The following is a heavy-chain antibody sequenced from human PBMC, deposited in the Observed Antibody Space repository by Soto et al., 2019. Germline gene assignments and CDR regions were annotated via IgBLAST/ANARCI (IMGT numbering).Heavy chain of an antibody. CDR2: IWYDGSNK. D-gene: IGHD6-19*01. Sequence: QVQLVESGGGVVQPGRSLRLSCAASGFTFSSYGMHWVRQAPGKGLEWVAVIWYDGSNKYYADSVKGRFTISRDNSKNTLYLQMNSLRAEDTAVYYSARRGVAGTNAEYFQHWGQGTLVTVSS. CDR3: ARRGVAGTNAEYFQH. V-gene: IGHV3-33*01. J-gene: IGHJ1*01. CDR1: GFTFSSYG.